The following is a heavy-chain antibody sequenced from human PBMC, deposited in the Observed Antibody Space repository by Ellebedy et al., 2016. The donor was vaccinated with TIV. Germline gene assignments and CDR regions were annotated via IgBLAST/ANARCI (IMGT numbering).Heavy chain of an antibody. J-gene: IGHJ4*02. CDR2: IYSGGST. V-gene: IGHV3-66*01. D-gene: IGHD3-10*01. Sequence: GESLKISCAASGFTVSYNYMTWVRQAPGKGLQWVSVIYSGGSTYYADSVKGRFTISRENSKNPVYLQMNSLRAEDTGVYYCARGSSMVRGAAWGQGTLVTVSS. CDR1: GFTVSYNY. CDR3: ARGSSMVRGAA.